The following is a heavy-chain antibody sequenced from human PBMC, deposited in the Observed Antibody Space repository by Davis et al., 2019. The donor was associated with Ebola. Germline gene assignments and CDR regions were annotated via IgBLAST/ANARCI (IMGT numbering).Heavy chain of an antibody. CDR1: DASISGHY. CDR3: SERGSSV. V-gene: IGHV4-59*03. J-gene: IGHJ4*02. D-gene: IGHD3-10*01. Sequence: PSETLSLTCTVSDASISGHYWNWFRQPPGKGLEWIGSIFYTGSAYYNSSLASRATISVDTSKNQFSLKLTSVTAADTAMYYCSERGSSVWGQGALVTVSS. CDR2: IFYTGSA.